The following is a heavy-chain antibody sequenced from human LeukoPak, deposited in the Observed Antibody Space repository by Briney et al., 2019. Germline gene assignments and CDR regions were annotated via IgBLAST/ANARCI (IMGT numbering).Heavy chain of an antibody. Sequence: SETLSLTCTVSGYSISSGYYWGWIRQPPGKGLEWIGTHSHSGSAYYNPSLRSRITMSLDTSENQLSLKLYSVTAADTAIYYCARYQTGTMFAVWGQGTLVTISS. V-gene: IGHV4-38-2*02. D-gene: IGHD1/OR15-1a*01. J-gene: IGHJ4*02. CDR1: GYSISSGYY. CDR2: HSHSGSA. CDR3: ARYQTGTMFAV.